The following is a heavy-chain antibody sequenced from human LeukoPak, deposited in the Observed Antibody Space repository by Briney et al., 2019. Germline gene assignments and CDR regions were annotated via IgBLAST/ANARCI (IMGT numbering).Heavy chain of an antibody. D-gene: IGHD6-6*01. CDR2: IKQDGSEK. V-gene: IGHV3-7*01. J-gene: IGHJ4*02. CDR1: GFTFSSYW. CDR3: AKTTNPRLDSSSSDY. Sequence: TGGSLRLSCAASGFTFSSYWMSWVRQAPGKGLEWVANIKQDGSEKYYVDSVKGRLTISRDNAKNSLYLQMNSLRAEDTAVYYCAKTTNPRLDSSSSDYWGQGTLVTVSS.